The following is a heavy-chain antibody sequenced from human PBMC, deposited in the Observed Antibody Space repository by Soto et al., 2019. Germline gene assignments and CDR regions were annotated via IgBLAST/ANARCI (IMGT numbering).Heavy chain of an antibody. CDR1: GFTLSIYA. V-gene: IGHV3-23*01. CDR3: AKDPRVGASAAEYFQH. Sequence: EVQLLESGGGLVQPGGSLRLSCAASGFTLSIYAMTWVRQAPGKGLEWVSSINTNGGSTFYADSVQGRFTISRDHSENTVYLQMNSLRVEDTAIYYCAKDPRVGASAAEYFQHWGQGTLVSVSS. D-gene: IGHD1-26*01. J-gene: IGHJ1*01. CDR2: INTNGGST.